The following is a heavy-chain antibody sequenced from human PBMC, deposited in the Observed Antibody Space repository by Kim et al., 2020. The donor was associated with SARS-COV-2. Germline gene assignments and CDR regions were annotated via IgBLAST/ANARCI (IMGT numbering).Heavy chain of an antibody. D-gene: IGHD2-21*01. V-gene: IGHV4-59*13. CDR1: GGSISSYY. CDR3: ARGDYSDAFDI. J-gene: IGHJ3*02. Sequence: SETLSLTCTVSGGSISSYYWSWIRQPPGKGLEWIGYIYYSGSTNYNPSLKSRVTISVDTSKNQFSLKLSSVTAADTAVYYCARGDYSDAFDIWGQGTMVT. CDR2: IYYSGST.